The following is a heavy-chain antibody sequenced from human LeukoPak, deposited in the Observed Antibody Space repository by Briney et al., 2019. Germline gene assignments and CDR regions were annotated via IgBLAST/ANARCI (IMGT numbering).Heavy chain of an antibody. CDR1: GYTFTSFG. CDR2: ISAYNGNT. V-gene: IGHV1-18*01. CDR3: AGADMVRDPYYFDY. Sequence: ASVKVSCKASGYTFTSFGLSWVRQAPGQGLEWMGWISAYNGNTNYAQKLQGRVTMTTDTSTSTAYMELRSLGSDDTAVYYCAGADMVRDPYYFDYWGQGTLVTVSS. D-gene: IGHD3-10*01. J-gene: IGHJ4*02.